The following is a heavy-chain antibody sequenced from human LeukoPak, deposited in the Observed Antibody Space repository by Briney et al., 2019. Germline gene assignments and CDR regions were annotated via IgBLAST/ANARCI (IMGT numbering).Heavy chain of an antibody. D-gene: IGHD2-8*01. V-gene: IGHV4-31*03. J-gene: IGHJ3*02. CDR1: GGSISSGSYY. CDR3: ARLYDSFRAFDI. Sequence: ASETLSLTCTVSGGSISSGSYYWSWIRQHPGKGLEWIGYIYYSGSTYYNPSLKSRVTISVDTSKNQFSLKLNSVTAADTAVYYCARLYDSFRAFDIWGQGTIITVSS. CDR2: IYYSGST.